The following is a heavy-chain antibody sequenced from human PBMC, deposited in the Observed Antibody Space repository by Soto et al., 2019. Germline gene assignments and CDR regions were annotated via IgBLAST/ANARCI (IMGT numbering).Heavy chain of an antibody. CDR1: DDSINSDKYY. V-gene: IGHV4-39*01. Sequence: SETLSLTCSVSDDSINSDKYYWGWIRQPPGKGLEWIGSINYRGNAYYNPSLQTRVTISVDTSKSQFSLKLSSVTAADTAVYYCARGPNAGYCSGGSCYYPYYYGMDVWGQGTTVTVSS. J-gene: IGHJ6*02. CDR2: INYRGNA. CDR3: ARGPNAGYCSGGSCYYPYYYGMDV. D-gene: IGHD2-15*01.